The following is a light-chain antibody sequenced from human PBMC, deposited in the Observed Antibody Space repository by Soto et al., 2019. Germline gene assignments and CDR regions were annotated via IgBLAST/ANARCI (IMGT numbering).Light chain of an antibody. CDR3: QQYAASPRT. V-gene: IGKV3-20*01. Sequence: EVVLTQSPGTLSLSPRERATLSCRASQSVSNNYLAWYQHKPGQAPRLLIYGASNRAPGIPDRFSGSGSGPDFTLTISRLEPEDFADYYCQQYAASPRTFGQGTLV. J-gene: IGKJ1*01. CDR1: QSVSNNY. CDR2: GAS.